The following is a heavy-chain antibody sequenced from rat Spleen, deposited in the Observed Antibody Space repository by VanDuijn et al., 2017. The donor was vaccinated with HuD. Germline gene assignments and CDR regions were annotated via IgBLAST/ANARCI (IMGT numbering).Heavy chain of an antibody. CDR2: INHDGRST. J-gene: IGHJ3*01. D-gene: IGHD1-1*01. Sequence: EVQLVESGGGLVQPGSPLKLSCAASGFTFSDYAMAWVRQAPKKGLEWVANINHDGRSTYYRDSVKGRFTISRDNAKSTLYLQMDSLRSEDTATYYCASRRGPWFAYWGQGTLVTVSS. V-gene: IGHV5-17*01. CDR1: GFTFSDYA. CDR3: ASRRGPWFAY.